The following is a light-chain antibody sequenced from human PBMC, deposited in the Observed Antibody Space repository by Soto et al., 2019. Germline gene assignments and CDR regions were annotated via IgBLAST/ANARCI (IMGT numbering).Light chain of an antibody. J-gene: IGKJ4*01. CDR3: QQRSDWPST. CDR1: QSVGSY. V-gene: IGKV3-11*01. Sequence: EIVLTQSPATLALSPGDRATLSCRASQSVGSYFGWYQQRPGQAPRLLIYDASDRATGIPARFSGSGSWTDFSLTFSSLEPEDFAVCYCQQRSDWPSTFGGGTKVEIK. CDR2: DAS.